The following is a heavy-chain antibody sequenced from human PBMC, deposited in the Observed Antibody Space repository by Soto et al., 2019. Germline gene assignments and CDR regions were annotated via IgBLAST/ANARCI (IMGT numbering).Heavy chain of an antibody. Sequence: SVKVSCKASGGTFSSYAISWVRQAPGQGLEWMGGIIPICGTANYAQKFQGRVTMTKDTSISTAYMELSRLRSDDTAVYYCARDRFGYYGSGSSYYMDVWGKGTTVTVSS. V-gene: IGHV1-69*05. CDR1: GGTFSSYA. CDR2: IIPICGTA. CDR3: ARDRFGYYGSGSSYYMDV. J-gene: IGHJ6*03. D-gene: IGHD3-10*01.